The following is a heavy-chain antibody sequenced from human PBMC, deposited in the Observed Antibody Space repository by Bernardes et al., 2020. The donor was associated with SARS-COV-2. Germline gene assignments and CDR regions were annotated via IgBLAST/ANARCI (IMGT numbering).Heavy chain of an antibody. CDR1: GYTFTSYG. D-gene: IGHD3-10*01. J-gene: IGHJ6*02. CDR3: ASWWFGELLHNDPLESLGMDG. V-gene: IGHV1-18*01. CDR2: ISAYNGNT. Sequence: ASVKVSCKASGYTFTSYGISWVRQAPGQGLEWMGWISAYNGNTNYAQKLQGRVTMTTDTSTSTAYMELRSLRSDDTAVYYCASWWFGELLHNDPLESLGMDGWGQGTTVTVSS.